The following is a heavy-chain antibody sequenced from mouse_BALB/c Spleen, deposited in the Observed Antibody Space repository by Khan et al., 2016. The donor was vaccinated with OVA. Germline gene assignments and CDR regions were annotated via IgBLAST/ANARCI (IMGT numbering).Heavy chain of an antibody. J-gene: IGHJ4*01. CDR1: GYTFTNYG. V-gene: IGHV9-3-1*01. D-gene: IGHD3-3*01. CDR3: VRGGRRAMYY. Sequence: QLLETGTELQKPGETVKISCKASGYTFTNYGMNWVKQAPGKGLKWMGWINSNTGEATYADDFKGRFAFSLETSASTAYLQIKNLKDEDTATYFGVRGGRRAMYYWGQGTSVTVSS. CDR2: INSNTGEA.